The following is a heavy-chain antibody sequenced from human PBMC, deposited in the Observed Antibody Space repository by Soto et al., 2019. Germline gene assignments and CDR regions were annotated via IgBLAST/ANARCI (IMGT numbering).Heavy chain of an antibody. V-gene: IGHV3-33*01. J-gene: IGHJ4*02. D-gene: IGHD3-10*01. CDR1: GFTFSSYG. Sequence: QVQLVESGGGVVQPGRSLRPSCAASGFTFSSYGMHWVRQAPGKGLEWVAVIWYDGSNKYYADSVKGRFTISRDNSKNTLYLQMNSLRAEDTAVYYCARDRSVRRYYGSGNGLDYWGQGTLVTVSS. CDR3: ARDRSVRRYYGSGNGLDY. CDR2: IWYDGSNK.